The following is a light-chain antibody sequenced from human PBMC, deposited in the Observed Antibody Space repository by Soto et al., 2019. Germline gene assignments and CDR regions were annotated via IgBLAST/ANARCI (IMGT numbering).Light chain of an antibody. CDR2: EGS. CDR3: CSYAGSSTYV. J-gene: IGLJ1*01. Sequence: QSALTQPASVSGSPGPAITVSCTGTSSDVGSYNLVSWYQQHPIKAPKLMIYEGSKRPSGVSNRFSGSKSGNTASLTISGLQAEDEADYYCCSYAGSSTYVFGTGTKLTVL. CDR1: SSDVGSYNL. V-gene: IGLV2-23*01.